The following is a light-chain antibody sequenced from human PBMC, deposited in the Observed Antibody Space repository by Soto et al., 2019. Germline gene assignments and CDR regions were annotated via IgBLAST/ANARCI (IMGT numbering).Light chain of an antibody. CDR1: QSVSSTY. CDR2: GAS. CDR3: QQYNSWLWT. Sequence: EIVLTQSPGTLSLSPGERGTLSCSASQSVSSTYLVWYQQKPGQAPRLLIYGASTRATGIPARFSGSGSGTEFTLIISSLQSEDSAVYYCQQYNSWLWTFGQGTKVDIK. V-gene: IGKV3-15*01. J-gene: IGKJ1*01.